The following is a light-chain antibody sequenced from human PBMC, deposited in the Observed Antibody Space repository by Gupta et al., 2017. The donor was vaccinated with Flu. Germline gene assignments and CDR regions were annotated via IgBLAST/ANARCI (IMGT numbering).Light chain of an antibody. CDR3: QQDDYNSWT. Sequence: AIRMTQSPSSFSASTGDRVTITCRASQGISTYLAWYQQKPGKAPKLLIYAASTLQSGVPSRFSGSGSGTDFTLTISGLQSEDFATYYCQQDDYNSWTFGQGTRVEIK. CDR2: AAS. CDR1: QGISTY. V-gene: IGKV1-8*01. J-gene: IGKJ1*01.